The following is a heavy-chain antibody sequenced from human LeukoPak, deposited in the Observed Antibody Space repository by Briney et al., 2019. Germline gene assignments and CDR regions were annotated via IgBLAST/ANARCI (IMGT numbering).Heavy chain of an antibody. CDR3: ASSPIVGATDDAFDI. J-gene: IGHJ3*02. V-gene: IGHV4-59*08. CDR2: IYYSGST. D-gene: IGHD1-26*01. CDR1: GGSISSYY. Sequence: KASETLSLTCTVSGGSISSYYWSWIRQPPGKGLEWIGYIYYSGSTNYNPSLKSRVTISVDTSKNQFSLKLSSVTAADTAVYYCASSPIVGATDDAFDIWGQGTMVTVSS.